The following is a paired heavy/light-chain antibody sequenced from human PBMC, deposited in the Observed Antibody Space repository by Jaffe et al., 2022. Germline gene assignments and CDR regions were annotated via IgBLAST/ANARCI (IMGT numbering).Light chain of an antibody. CDR1: QSLLHSDGKTY. CDR2: EVS. CDR3: MQGIHLPRIT. J-gene: IGKJ5*01. Sequence: DIVMTQTPLSLSVTPGQPASISCKSSQSLLHSDGKTYLYWYLQKPGQSPQLLIYEVSSRFSGVPDRFSGSGSGTDFTLKISRVEAEDVGVYYCMQGIHLPRITFGQGTRLEIK. V-gene: IGKV2-29*02.
Heavy chain of an antibody. V-gene: IGHV2-26*01. CDR3: ARGLWSYCSSTSCYVPYYYYYYMDV. Sequence: QVTLKESGPVLVKPTETLTLTCTVSGFSLSNARMGVSWIRQPPGKALEWLAHIFSNDEKSYSTSLKSRLTISKDTSKSQVVLTMTNMDPVDTATYYCARGLWSYCSSTSCYVPYYYYYYMDVWGKGTTVTVSS. CDR1: GFSLSNARMG. CDR2: IFSNDEK. D-gene: IGHD2-2*01. J-gene: IGHJ6*03.